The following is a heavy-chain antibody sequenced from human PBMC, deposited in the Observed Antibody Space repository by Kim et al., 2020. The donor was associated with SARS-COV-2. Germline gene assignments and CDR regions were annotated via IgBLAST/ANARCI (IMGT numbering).Heavy chain of an antibody. Sequence: GGSLRLSCAASGFTFSSYAMSWVRQAPGKGLEWVSAISGSGGSTYYADSVKGRFTISRDNSKNTLYLQMNSLRAEDTAVYYCAKEIQIWFGELINYGMDVWGQGTTVTVSS. CDR3: AKEIQIWFGELINYGMDV. D-gene: IGHD3-10*01. J-gene: IGHJ6*02. V-gene: IGHV3-23*01. CDR1: GFTFSSYA. CDR2: ISGSGGST.